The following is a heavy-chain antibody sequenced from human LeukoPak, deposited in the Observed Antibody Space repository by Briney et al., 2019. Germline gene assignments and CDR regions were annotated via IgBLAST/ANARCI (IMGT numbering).Heavy chain of an antibody. V-gene: IGHV3-7*01. D-gene: IGHD5-24*01. Sequence: PGGSLRLSCAASGFTFSSYWMTWVRQTPGKGLEWVANIRMDGGEKYYMDSVDGRFTISRDNAKNSLYLQMYSLRPEDTAVYYCARDKGYNSAYWGRGTLVTVSS. CDR1: GFTFSSYW. J-gene: IGHJ4*02. CDR2: IRMDGGEK. CDR3: ARDKGYNSAY.